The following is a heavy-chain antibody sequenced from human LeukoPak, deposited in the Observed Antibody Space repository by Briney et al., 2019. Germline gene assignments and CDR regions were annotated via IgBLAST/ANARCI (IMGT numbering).Heavy chain of an antibody. CDR2: IYSGGST. V-gene: IGHV3-66*01. CDR1: GFTVSSNY. Sequence: GGSLRLSCAASGFTVSSNYMSWGRQAPGKGLEWVSVIYSGGSTYYADSGKGRFTISRDKSKTTLYLHLNSLRDEDTAVYYCARDRGVEMATKDYYYYYYMDVWGKGTTVTISS. J-gene: IGHJ6*03. CDR3: ARDRGVEMATKDYYYYYYMDV. D-gene: IGHD5-24*01.